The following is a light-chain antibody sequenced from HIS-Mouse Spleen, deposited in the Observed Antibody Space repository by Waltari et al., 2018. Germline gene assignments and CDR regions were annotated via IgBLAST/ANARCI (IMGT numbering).Light chain of an antibody. V-gene: IGLV3-10*01. CDR3: YSTDSSGNHRV. J-gene: IGLJ2*01. Sequence: SYELTQPPSVSVSPGQTARITCSGDALPKKYAYWYQQKSGQAPVLVIYEDSKRPSGIPGRFPGSSSGTMATLTISGAQVEDEADYYCYSTDSSGNHRVFGGGTKLTVL. CDR2: EDS. CDR1: ALPKKY.